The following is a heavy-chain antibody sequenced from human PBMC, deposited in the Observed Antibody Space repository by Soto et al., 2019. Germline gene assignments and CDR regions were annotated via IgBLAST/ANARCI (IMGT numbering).Heavy chain of an antibody. Sequence: GASVKVSCKASGYTFTSYDINWVRQATGQGLEWMGWMNPNSGNTNYAQKFQGRVTMTRDMSTSTAYMELSSLRSEDTAVYYCAAEVDYYDSTADYWGQGTLVTVSS. CDR1: GYTFTSYD. J-gene: IGHJ4*02. V-gene: IGHV1-8*01. CDR3: AAEVDYYDSTADY. D-gene: IGHD3-22*01. CDR2: MNPNSGNT.